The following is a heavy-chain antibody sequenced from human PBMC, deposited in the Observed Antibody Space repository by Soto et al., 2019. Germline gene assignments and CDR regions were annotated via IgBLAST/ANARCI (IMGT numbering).Heavy chain of an antibody. CDR3: ARGGWAIPAAKSTYNWFEP. J-gene: IGHJ5*02. V-gene: IGHV4-34*01. Sequence: LSLTCAVYGEPVIGYYWSWIRRPPFKKLEWIGEINHSGSTNYNPSLKSRVTISVDTSKNQFSLKLSSVTAADTAVYYCARGGWAIPAAKSTYNWFEPWGQGTLVTVS. CDR1: GEPVIGYY. D-gene: IGHD2-2*01. CDR2: INHSGST.